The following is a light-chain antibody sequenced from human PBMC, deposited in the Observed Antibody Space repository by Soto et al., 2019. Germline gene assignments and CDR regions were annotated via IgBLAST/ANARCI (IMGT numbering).Light chain of an antibody. CDR3: SSYAGSNNLV. CDR2: EVT. Sequence: QSALTQPPSASGSPGQSVTISCTGTSSDVGGYNYVSWYQQHPGKAPKLMIHEVTKRPSGVPDRFSGSKSGNTASLTVSGLQAEDEADYYCSSYAGSNNLVFGGGTKLT. J-gene: IGLJ2*01. V-gene: IGLV2-8*01. CDR1: SSDVGGYNY.